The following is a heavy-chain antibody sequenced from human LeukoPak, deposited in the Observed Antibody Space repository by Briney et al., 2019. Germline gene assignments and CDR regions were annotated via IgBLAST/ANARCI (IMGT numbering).Heavy chain of an antibody. CDR3: ARDRYDILTGYYRFGMDV. CDR2: ISYDGSNK. CDR1: GFTFSSYA. J-gene: IGHJ6*02. D-gene: IGHD3-9*01. Sequence: GGSLRLSCAASGFTFSSYAMHWVRQAPGKGLEWVAVISYDGSNKYYADSVKGRFTISRDNSKNTLYLKMNSLRAEDTAVYYCARDRYDILTGYYRFGMDVWGQGTTVTVSS. V-gene: IGHV3-30-3*01.